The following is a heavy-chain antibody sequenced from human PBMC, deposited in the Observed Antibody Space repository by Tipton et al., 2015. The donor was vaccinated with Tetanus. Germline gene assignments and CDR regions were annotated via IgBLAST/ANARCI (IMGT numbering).Heavy chain of an antibody. CDR3: ARFNWETRSVAIDI. D-gene: IGHD1-26*01. Sequence: GLVKPSETLSLTCTVTGGSLSSGDFYWSWVRQPPGKGLEWSAYVSASGLTNYKPYLKSRVTISADTSRNQFSLKVTSVITADNAVCFCARFNWETRSVAIDIWGRGTMVIVSS. CDR1: GGSLSSGDFY. J-gene: IGHJ3*02. V-gene: IGHV4-61*08. CDR2: VSASGLT.